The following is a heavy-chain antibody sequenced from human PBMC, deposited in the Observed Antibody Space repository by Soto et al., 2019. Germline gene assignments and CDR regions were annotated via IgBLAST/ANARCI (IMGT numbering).Heavy chain of an antibody. D-gene: IGHD4-17*01. Sequence: VGSLRLSCAASGFTFSSYSMNWVRQAPGKGLEWVSYISSSSSTIYYADSVKGRFTISRDNAKNSLYLQMNSLRAEDTAVYYCASAAYGDPYDAFDIWGQGTMVTVSS. V-gene: IGHV3-48*01. J-gene: IGHJ3*02. CDR1: GFTFSSYS. CDR2: ISSSSSTI. CDR3: ASAAYGDPYDAFDI.